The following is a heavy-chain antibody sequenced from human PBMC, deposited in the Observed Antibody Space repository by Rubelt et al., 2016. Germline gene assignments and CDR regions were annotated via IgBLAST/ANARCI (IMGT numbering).Heavy chain of an antibody. CDR2: ITQDGSEK. CDR3: AREDWSPDF. D-gene: IGHD3/OR15-3a*01. J-gene: IGHJ4*02. Sequence: EVQLVESGGGLVQPGGSLRLSCAASGFSFRTYWMTWVRQAPGKGLEWVATITQDGSEKYNVDSVKGRFIIARDNAKNSLYLQMNSLRGDDTAIYYGAREDWSPDFWGQGTLVTVSS. CDR1: GFSFRTYW. V-gene: IGHV3-7*03.